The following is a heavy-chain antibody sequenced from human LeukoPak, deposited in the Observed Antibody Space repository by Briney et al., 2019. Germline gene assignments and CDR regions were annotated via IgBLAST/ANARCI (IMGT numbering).Heavy chain of an antibody. CDR3: GRDPGSYDHTQMGWYFDL. J-gene: IGHJ2*01. V-gene: IGHV3-30-3*01. CDR2: ISYDGSNK. CDR1: GFTFSSYA. Sequence: PGGSLRLSCAASGFTFSSYAMHWVRQAPGKGLEWVAVISYDGSNKYYADSVKGRFTISRDNSKNTLYLQMNSLRAEDTAVYYYGRDPGSYDHTQMGWYFDLWGRGTLVTVSS. D-gene: IGHD5-12*01.